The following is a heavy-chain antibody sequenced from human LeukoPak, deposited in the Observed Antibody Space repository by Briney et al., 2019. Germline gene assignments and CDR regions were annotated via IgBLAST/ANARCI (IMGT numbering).Heavy chain of an antibody. Sequence: GGSLRLSCAASGFTFRNYEMNWVRRAPGKGLEWVSYISSSGTNIKYADSVRGRFTISRDNAKNSLYLQMNSLRAEDTAVYYCARNLADVWGQGTTVTVSS. J-gene: IGHJ6*02. CDR1: GFTFRNYE. CDR2: ISSSGTNI. V-gene: IGHV3-48*03. CDR3: ARNLADV.